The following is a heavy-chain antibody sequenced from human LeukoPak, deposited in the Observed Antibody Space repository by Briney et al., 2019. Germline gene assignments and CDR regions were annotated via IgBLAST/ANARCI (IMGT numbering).Heavy chain of an antibody. V-gene: IGHV4-59*12. D-gene: IGHD1-26*01. J-gene: IGHJ4*02. CDR1: GGSISSYY. CDR2: IYYSGST. Sequence: PSETLSLTCTVSGGSISSYYWSWIRQPPGKGLEWIGYIYYSGSTNYNPSLKSRVTISVDTSKNQFSLKLSSVTAADTAVYYCARTIVGARRAFNYWGQGTLVTVSS. CDR3: ARTIVGARRAFNY.